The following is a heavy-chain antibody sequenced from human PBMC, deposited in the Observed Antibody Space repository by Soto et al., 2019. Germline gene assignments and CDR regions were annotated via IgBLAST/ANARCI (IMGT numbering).Heavy chain of an antibody. CDR3: AAGRVTETKPFDY. D-gene: IGHD4-4*01. CDR2: IYHSGSN. J-gene: IGHJ4*02. CDR1: GGSISSSNW. Sequence: QVQLQESGPGLVKPSGTLSLTCAVSGGSISSSNWWSWVRQPPGNGLAWIGEIYHSGSNNYNPSLKSRVTISVDKSKNQFSLKLSSVTAADTAVYYCAAGRVTETKPFDYWGQGTLVTVSS. V-gene: IGHV4-4*02.